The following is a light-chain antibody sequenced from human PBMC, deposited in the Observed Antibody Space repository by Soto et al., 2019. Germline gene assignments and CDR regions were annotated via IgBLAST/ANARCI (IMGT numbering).Light chain of an antibody. CDR3: QQRTNWPSST. V-gene: IGKV3-11*01. J-gene: IGKJ5*01. Sequence: EIVLTQSPATLSLSPGERATLSCRASQSVRSYLAWYQQKPGQAPRLLIHDASSRATGIPARFSGSGSGTDFTLTICSLEPEDFAVYYCQQRTNWPSSTFGQGTRLEIK. CDR1: QSVRSY. CDR2: DAS.